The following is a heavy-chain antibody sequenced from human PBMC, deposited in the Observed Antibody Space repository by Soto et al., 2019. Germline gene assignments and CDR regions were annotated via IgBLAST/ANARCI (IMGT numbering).Heavy chain of an antibody. CDR3: ARDKSLHNWFDP. J-gene: IGHJ5*02. Sequence: SETLSLTCTVSGGSISSGVYYWSWIRQHPGKGLEWIGYIYYSGSTYYNPSLKSRVTISVDTSKNQFSLKLSSVTAADTAVYYCARDKSLHNWFDPWGQGTLVTVSS. CDR1: GGSISSGVYY. V-gene: IGHV4-31*03. CDR2: IYYSGST. D-gene: IGHD1-26*01.